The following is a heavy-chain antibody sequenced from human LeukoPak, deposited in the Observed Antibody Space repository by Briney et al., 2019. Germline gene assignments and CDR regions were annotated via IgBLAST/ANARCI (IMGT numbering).Heavy chain of an antibody. CDR2: IYYSGST. V-gene: IGHV4-39*01. CDR1: GGSISSSSYY. J-gene: IGHJ5*02. CDR3: ARRLAGVGATGGWFDP. Sequence: SETLSLTCTVSGGSISSSSYYWGWTRQPPGKGLEWIGSIYYSGSTYYNPSLKSRVTISVDTSKNQFSLKLSSATAADTAVYYCARRLAGVGATGGWFDPWGQGTLVTVSS. D-gene: IGHD1-26*01.